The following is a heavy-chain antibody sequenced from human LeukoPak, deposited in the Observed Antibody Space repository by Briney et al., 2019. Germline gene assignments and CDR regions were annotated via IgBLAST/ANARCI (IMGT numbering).Heavy chain of an antibody. CDR2: ISHDGSNK. CDR1: GFTFSSYA. Sequence: GGSLRLSCAASGFTFSSYAMSWVRQAPGKGLEWVAVISHDGSNKYHADSVKGRFTISRDNSKNTLYLQMNSLRGEDTAVYYCARHFTTGSIDYWGQGTLVTVSS. J-gene: IGHJ4*02. D-gene: IGHD3-9*01. V-gene: IGHV3-30-3*01. CDR3: ARHFTTGSIDY.